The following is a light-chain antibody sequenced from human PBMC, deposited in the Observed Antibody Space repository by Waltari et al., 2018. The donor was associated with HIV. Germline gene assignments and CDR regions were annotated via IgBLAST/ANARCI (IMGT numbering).Light chain of an antibody. V-gene: IGLV1-51*01. J-gene: IGLJ2*01. Sequence: QSVLTQPPSVSVAPGQKVTISCSGSSSNIGNNYVSWYQQLPGIAPKLLIYDNNKRPSGMPDRFSGSKSGTSATLGITGLQTGDEADYYCATWDTSLSAVVFGGGTKLTVL. CDR2: DNN. CDR1: SSNIGNNY. CDR3: ATWDTSLSAVV.